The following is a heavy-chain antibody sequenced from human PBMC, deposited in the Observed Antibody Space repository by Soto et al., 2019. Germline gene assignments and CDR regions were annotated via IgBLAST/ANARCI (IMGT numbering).Heavy chain of an antibody. CDR1: VYSFTSYW. V-gene: IGHV5-10-1*01. D-gene: IGHD2-2*01. J-gene: IGHJ6*02. CDR2: IDPSDSYT. Sequence: GESLKISCKDSVYSFTSYWISWVRQMPGKGLEWMGRIDPSDSYTNYSPSLQGHVTISADKSISTAYLQWSSLKASDTAMYYCARQSCSSTSCYLHGMDVWGQGTTVTVSS. CDR3: ARQSCSSTSCYLHGMDV.